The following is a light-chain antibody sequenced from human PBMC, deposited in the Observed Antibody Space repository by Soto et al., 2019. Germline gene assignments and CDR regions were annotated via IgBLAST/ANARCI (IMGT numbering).Light chain of an antibody. CDR2: DAF. CDR3: QQCASYPLT. Sequence: DIQMTQSPSTLSASVGDRVAITCRASQSISSWLAWYQQKPGKAPKLLIYDAFTLQSGVPSRFSGSGSGTEFTLTISSLQTDDCATDYFQQCASYPLTFGGGTTLEI. J-gene: IGKJ4*01. CDR1: QSISSW. V-gene: IGKV1-5*01.